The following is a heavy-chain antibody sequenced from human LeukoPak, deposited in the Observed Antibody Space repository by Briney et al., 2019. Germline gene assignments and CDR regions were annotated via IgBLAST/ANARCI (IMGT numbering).Heavy chain of an antibody. CDR2: IKQDGSEK. Sequence: PGGSLRLSCAASGFTFSSYWMSWVRQAPGKGLEWVANIKQDGSEKYYVDSVKGRFTISRDNAKNSLYLQMNSLRAEDTAVYYCARDRWAVAGRPLVDYWGQGTLVTVSS. J-gene: IGHJ4*02. CDR3: ARDRWAVAGRPLVDY. V-gene: IGHV3-7*01. CDR1: GFTFSSYW. D-gene: IGHD6-19*01.